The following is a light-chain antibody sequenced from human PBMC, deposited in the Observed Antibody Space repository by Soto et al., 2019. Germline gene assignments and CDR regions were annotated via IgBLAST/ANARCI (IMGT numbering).Light chain of an antibody. Sequence: DIEMTQSPSTLSASVGDRVTITCRASQGIRNDLGCYQQKPGKAPKVLIYDVSSLESGVPSRFSGSGSGTEFTLTISSLQPDDLATYYCQQYNSLWTFGQGTKVDI. CDR1: QGIRND. J-gene: IGKJ1*01. CDR2: DVS. CDR3: QQYNSLWT. V-gene: IGKV1-17*01.